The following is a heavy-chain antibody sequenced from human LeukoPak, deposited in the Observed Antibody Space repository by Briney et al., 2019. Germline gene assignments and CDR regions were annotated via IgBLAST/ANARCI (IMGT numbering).Heavy chain of an antibody. CDR2: IKQDGSEK. V-gene: IGHV3-7*01. D-gene: IGHD3-10*01. CDR1: GFTFSSYW. Sequence: GGSLRLSCAASGFTFSSYWMSWVRQAPGKGLEWVANIKQDGSEKYYVDSVKGRFTISRDNAKNSLYLQMNSLRAEDTAVYYCARDQGYYYGSGTRRSWWYGMDVWGQGTTVTVSS. CDR3: ARDQGYYYGSGTRRSWWYGMDV. J-gene: IGHJ6*02.